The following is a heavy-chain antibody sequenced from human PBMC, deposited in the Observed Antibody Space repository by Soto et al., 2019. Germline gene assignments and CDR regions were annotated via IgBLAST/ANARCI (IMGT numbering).Heavy chain of an antibody. V-gene: IGHV1-69*01. CDR2: IIPIFGTA. CDR1: GGTFSSYA. CDR3: AILQGKDIVVVPSTPVDY. Sequence: QVQLVQSGAEVKKPGSSVKVSCKASGGTFSSYAISWVRQAPGQGLEWMGGIIPIFGTANYAQKFQGRVTITADESTSTAYMELSSLRSEDTDVYYCAILQGKDIVVVPSTPVDYWGQGTLVTVSS. D-gene: IGHD2-2*01. J-gene: IGHJ4*02.